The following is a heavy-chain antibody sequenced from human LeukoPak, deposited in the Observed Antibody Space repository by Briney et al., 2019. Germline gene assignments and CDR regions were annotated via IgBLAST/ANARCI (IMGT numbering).Heavy chain of an antibody. D-gene: IGHD2-15*01. CDR3: ARAVSGGSSFFYMDV. CDR2: ISVYNDNT. J-gene: IGHJ6*03. V-gene: IGHV1-18*01. CDR1: SFIFNNYG. Sequence: ASVKVSCKASSFIFNNYGISWVRQAPGQGLEWMGWISVYNDNTRYSQNLQGRVTLTTDKSTNTAYMELRSLRSDDTAIYYCARAVSGGSSFFYMDVWGKGTTVTISS.